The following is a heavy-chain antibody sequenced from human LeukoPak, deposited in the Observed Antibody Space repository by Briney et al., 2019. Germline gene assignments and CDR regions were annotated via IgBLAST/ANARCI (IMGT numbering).Heavy chain of an antibody. Sequence: GGSLRLSCAASGFTFSNFWMHWVRQAPGKGLVWVALIYGDGSFTRYADSVKGRFTISRDNAKNTLYLQMNSLRAEDTAVYYCATHDYVWGSYRTPIDYWGQGTLVAVSS. CDR2: IYGDGSFT. CDR3: ATHDYVWGSYRTPIDY. J-gene: IGHJ4*02. V-gene: IGHV3-74*01. D-gene: IGHD3-16*02. CDR1: GFTFSNFW.